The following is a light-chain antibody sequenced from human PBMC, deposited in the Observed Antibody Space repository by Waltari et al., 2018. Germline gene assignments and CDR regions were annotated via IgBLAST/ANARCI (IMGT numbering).Light chain of an antibody. Sequence: EIVLTQYPATLSLSPGERATLSCRASQSVGSYLAWYQQRPGQAPRLLIYDASSRATDIPARFSGSGSGTDFTLTISSLEPEDFAIYYCQQRSNWQGLTFGGGTRVEIK. J-gene: IGKJ4*01. CDR1: QSVGSY. CDR2: DAS. V-gene: IGKV3-11*01. CDR3: QQRSNWQGLT.